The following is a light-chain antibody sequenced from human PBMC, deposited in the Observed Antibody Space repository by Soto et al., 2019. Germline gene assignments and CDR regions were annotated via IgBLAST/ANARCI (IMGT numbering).Light chain of an antibody. V-gene: IGKV3-15*01. J-gene: IGKJ1*01. CDR1: QSVSSN. CDR2: SVS. Sequence: EIVMTQSPATLSVSPGEIATLSCRASQSVSSNVAWYQQTPGQAPRLLIYSVSTRATGIPARFSGSGSGPDFTLTISRLEPEDFAVYFCQHYGSSPWTCGQGTKGDIK. CDR3: QHYGSSPWT.